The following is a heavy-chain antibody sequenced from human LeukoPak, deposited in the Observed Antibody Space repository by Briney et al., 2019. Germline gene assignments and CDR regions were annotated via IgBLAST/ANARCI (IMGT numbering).Heavy chain of an antibody. D-gene: IGHD4-17*01. J-gene: IGHJ4*02. V-gene: IGHV3-30-3*01. CDR1: GFTLSSYA. CDR3: ARVADYASFDY. Sequence: PGGSLRLSCAASGFTLSSYAMHWVRQAPGKGLEWVAVISYDGSNKYYADSVKGRFTISRDNSENTLYLQMNSLRGEDTAVYYCARVADYASFDYWGQGTLVTVSS. CDR2: ISYDGSNK.